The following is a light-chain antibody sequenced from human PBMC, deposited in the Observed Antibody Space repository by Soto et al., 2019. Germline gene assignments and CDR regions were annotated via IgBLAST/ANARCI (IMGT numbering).Light chain of an antibody. CDR3: QQYDNLPYT. CDR2: DAS. CDR1: QDISNY. Sequence: DIPMTQSPSSLSASVGDRVTITCQASQDISNYLNWYQQKPGKAPKLLIYDASNLETGVPSRFSGSGSGTDFTFTISSLQPEDIAIYYCQQYDNLPYTFGQGTKLEIK. V-gene: IGKV1-33*01. J-gene: IGKJ2*01.